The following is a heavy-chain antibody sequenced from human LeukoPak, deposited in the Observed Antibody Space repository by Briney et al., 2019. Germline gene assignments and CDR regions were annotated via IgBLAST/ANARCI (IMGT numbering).Heavy chain of an antibody. Sequence: GGSLRLSCAASGFTVSDYYMNRIRQAPGKGLEWVSYIDRSGIYTNYADSVKGRFTISRDNAKNSLYLQMNSLRAEDTAVYYCARDLTVGPIFTDYWGQGTLVTVSS. D-gene: IGHD4-23*01. CDR2: IDRSGIYT. CDR1: GFTVSDYY. J-gene: IGHJ4*02. V-gene: IGHV3-11*06. CDR3: ARDLTVGPIFTDY.